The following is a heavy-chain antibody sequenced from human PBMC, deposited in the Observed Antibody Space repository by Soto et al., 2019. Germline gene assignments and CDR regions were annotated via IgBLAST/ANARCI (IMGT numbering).Heavy chain of an antibody. V-gene: IGHV3-23*01. CDR1: GFTLSSYA. Sequence: AGSLRLSWAASGFTLSSYAMNWVRQAPGKGLEWVSAISGSGDRTYYADSVKGRFTVSRDNSKNTLYLLLNSLRAEDTAIYYCAKYYLDSSSYWGAFDIWGQGTMVTVSS. J-gene: IGHJ3*02. D-gene: IGHD3-22*01. CDR3: AKYYLDSSSYWGAFDI. CDR2: ISGSGDRT.